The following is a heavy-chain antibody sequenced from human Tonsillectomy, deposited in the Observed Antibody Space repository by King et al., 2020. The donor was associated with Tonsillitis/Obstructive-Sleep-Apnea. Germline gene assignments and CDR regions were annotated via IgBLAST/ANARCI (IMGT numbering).Heavy chain of an antibody. D-gene: IGHD2-21*01. CDR3: AKTFDNSILFLRNYMDV. Sequence: VQLVESGGGLVQPGGSLRLSCAASGFTFSSHAMSWVRQAPGKGLEWVSVIRTSDGSTDYAESVKGRFTISRDNSRNTLYLQMNSLRAEDTAVYYCAKTFDNSILFLRNYMDVWGKGTTVTVSS. J-gene: IGHJ6*03. CDR1: GFTFSSHA. V-gene: IGHV3-23*04. CDR2: IRTSDGST.